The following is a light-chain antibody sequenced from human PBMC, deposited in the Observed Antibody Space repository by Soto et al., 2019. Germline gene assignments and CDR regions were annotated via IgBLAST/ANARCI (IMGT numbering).Light chain of an antibody. CDR3: GTWDSSLSAVV. V-gene: IGLV1-51*01. CDR1: SSNIGNNY. CDR2: DNN. Sequence: QSVLTQPPSVSAAPGQKVTISCSGSSSNIGNNYVSWYQQLPGTAPKLLIYDNNKRPSGIPHRFSGSKSGTSATLGITGLQTGDEDDYYCGTWDSSLSAVVFGGGTKLTVL. J-gene: IGLJ2*01.